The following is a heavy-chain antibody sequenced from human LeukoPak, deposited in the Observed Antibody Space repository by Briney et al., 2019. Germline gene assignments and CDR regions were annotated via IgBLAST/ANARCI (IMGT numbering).Heavy chain of an antibody. D-gene: IGHD6-6*01. V-gene: IGHV1-3*01. CDR3: ANTRGSIAARTYYYYGMDV. Sequence: ASVKVSCTASGYTFTSYAIHWVRQAPGQRLEWMGWINAGNGNTKYSQKFQGRVTITRDTSASTAYMELSSLRSEDTAVYYCANTRGSIAARTYYYYGMDVWGQGTTIIVSS. CDR2: INAGNGNT. CDR1: GYTFTSYA. J-gene: IGHJ6*02.